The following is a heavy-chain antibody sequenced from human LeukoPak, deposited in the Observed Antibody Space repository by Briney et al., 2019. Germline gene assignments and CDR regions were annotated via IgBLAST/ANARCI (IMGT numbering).Heavy chain of an antibody. CDR2: ISGSGGST. V-gene: IGHV3-23*01. CDR1: GFTFEDYA. Sequence: PGGSLRLSCAASGFTFEDYAMHWVRQAPGKGLEGVSAISGSGGSTYYADSVKGRFTISRDNSKNTLYLQMNSLRAEDTAVYYCAKDRDSIAAAEEDAFDIWGQGPMVTVSA. J-gene: IGHJ3*02. D-gene: IGHD6-13*01. CDR3: AKDRDSIAAAEEDAFDI.